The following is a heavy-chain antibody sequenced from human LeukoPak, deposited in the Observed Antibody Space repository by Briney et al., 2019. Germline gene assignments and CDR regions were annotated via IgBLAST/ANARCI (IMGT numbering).Heavy chain of an antibody. J-gene: IGHJ4*02. CDR3: AREGLDY. CDR1: GYIFTRYD. CDR2: MNPNSGNT. V-gene: IGHV1-8*03. Sequence: ASVKVSCKASGYIFTRYDINWLRQAPGQGLEWMGYMNPNSGNTVYAQRFQGRVTITSDTSISTAYMELSSLRSEDTAVYYCAREGLDYWGQGTLVTVSS.